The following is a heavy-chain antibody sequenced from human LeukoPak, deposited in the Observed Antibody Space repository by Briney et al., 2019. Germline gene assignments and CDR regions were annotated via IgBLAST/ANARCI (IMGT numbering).Heavy chain of an antibody. CDR1: GGSISSGSYY. D-gene: IGHD3-16*01. J-gene: IGHJ2*01. CDR3: ARGAPDFDL. Sequence: SETLSLTCTVSGGSISSGSYYWSWIRQPAGKGLEWIGRIYTSGSTNYNPSLKSRVTISVDTSKNQFSLKLSSVTAADTAVYYCARGAPDFDLWGRGTPVTVSS. V-gene: IGHV4-61*02. CDR2: IYTSGST.